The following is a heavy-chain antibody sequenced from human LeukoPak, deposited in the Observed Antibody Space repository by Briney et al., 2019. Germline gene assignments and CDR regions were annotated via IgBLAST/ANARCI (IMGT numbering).Heavy chain of an antibody. D-gene: IGHD6-19*01. CDR3: ARGVEYSSGWYYDY. V-gene: IGHV3-48*03. CDR1: GFTFSSYE. Sequence: GGSLRLSCEASGFTFSSYEMNWVRQAPGKGLEWLSYISSSGTTIYYADSVKGRFTISRDNAKNSLFLQMNSLRVEDTALYYCARGVEYSSGWYYDYWGQGTLVTVSS. J-gene: IGHJ4*02. CDR2: ISSSGTTI.